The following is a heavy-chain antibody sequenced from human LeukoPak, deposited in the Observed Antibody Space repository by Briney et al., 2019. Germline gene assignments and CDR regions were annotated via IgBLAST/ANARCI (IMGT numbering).Heavy chain of an antibody. CDR1: GFTFSSSA. J-gene: IGHJ4*02. CDR2: IKQDGSEK. V-gene: IGHV3-7*01. CDR3: ASGGYYYVL. D-gene: IGHD3-22*01. Sequence: GGSLRLSCAASGFTFSSSAMSWVRQAPGKGLEWVANIKQDGSEKYYVDSVKGRFTISRDNAKNSLYLQMNSLRAEDTAVYYCASGGYYYVLWGQGTLVTVSS.